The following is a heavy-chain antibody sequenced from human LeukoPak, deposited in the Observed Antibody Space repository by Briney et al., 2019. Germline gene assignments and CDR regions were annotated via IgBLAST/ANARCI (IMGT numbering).Heavy chain of an antibody. CDR1: GYTLTAYY. V-gene: IGHV1-2*06. D-gene: IGHD5-12*01. CDR3: ASSLPRGPYYFDY. J-gene: IGHJ4*02. CDR2: INPNSGGT. Sequence: ASVKVSCKASGYTLTAYYLHWVRQAPGQGLEWMGRINPNSGGTNYAQKFQGRVTMTRDTSISTAYMELSRLRSDDTAVYYCASSLPRGPYYFDYWGQGTLVTVSS.